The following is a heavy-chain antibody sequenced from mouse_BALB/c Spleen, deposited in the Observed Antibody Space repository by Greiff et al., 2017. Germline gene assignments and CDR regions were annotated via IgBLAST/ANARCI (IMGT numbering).Heavy chain of an antibody. V-gene: IGHV5-12-2*01. CDR3: ARRGDYDDGFAY. J-gene: IGHJ3*01. CDR2: ISNGGGST. D-gene: IGHD2-4*01. CDR1: GFTFSSYT. Sequence: EVNVVESGGGLVQPGGSLKLSCAASGFTFSSYTMSWVRQTPEKRLEWVAYISNGGGSTYYPDTVKGRFTISRDNAKNTLYLQMSSLKSEDTAMYYCARRGDYDDGFAYWGQGTLVTVSA.